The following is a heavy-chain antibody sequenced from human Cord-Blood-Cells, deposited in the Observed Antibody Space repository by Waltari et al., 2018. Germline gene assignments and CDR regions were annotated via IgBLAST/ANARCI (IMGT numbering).Heavy chain of an antibody. CDR1: GSTFPGYY. CDR3: ARGPDGYFDY. CDR2: INPNSGGT. Sequence: QVQLVQSGAEVKKPGASVKVSCTASGSTFPGYYMHWVRTHPGIGLEWVRQAPGQGLEWMGWINPNSGGTNYAQKFQGRVTMTRDTSISTAYMELSRLRSDDTAVYYCARGPDGYFDYWGQGTLVTVSS. V-gene: IGHV1-2*02. J-gene: IGHJ4*02.